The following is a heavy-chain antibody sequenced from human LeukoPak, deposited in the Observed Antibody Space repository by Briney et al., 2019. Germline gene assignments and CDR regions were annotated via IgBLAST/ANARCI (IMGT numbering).Heavy chain of an antibody. J-gene: IGHJ6*03. V-gene: IGHV3-30*02. CDR1: GFTFSSYS. CDR3: AKEGGYCSSTSCYNYMDV. D-gene: IGHD2-2*02. CDR2: IRYDGSNK. Sequence: PGGSLRLSCAASGFTFSSYSMNWVRQAPGKGLEWVAFIRYDGSNKYYADSVKGRFTISRDNSKNTLCLQMNSLRAEDTAVYYCAKEGGYCSSTSCYNYMDVWGKGTTVTVSS.